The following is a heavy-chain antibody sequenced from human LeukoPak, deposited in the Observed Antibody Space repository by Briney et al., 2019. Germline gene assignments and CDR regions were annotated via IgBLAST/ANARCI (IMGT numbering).Heavy chain of an antibody. Sequence: GGSLRLSCAASGFTFSNFWMTWVRQAPGKGLEWVAIIKQDGSQKYYVDSVKGRFTISRDNARNSLYLQMNSLRAEDTAVYYCAREGRTGEIDYWGQGTPVTVSS. CDR3: AREGRTGEIDY. V-gene: IGHV3-7*05. D-gene: IGHD7-27*01. CDR1: GFTFSNFW. CDR2: IKQDGSQK. J-gene: IGHJ4*02.